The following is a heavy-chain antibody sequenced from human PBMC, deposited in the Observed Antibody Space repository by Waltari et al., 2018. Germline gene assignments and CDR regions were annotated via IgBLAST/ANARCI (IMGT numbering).Heavy chain of an antibody. CDR2: INHSGST. V-gene: IGHV4-34*01. J-gene: IGHJ5*02. CDR3: ARGSPQYYDFWSGYYTHRWCDP. CDR1: GGSFSGYY. D-gene: IGHD3-3*01. Sequence: QVQLQQWGAGLLKPSETLSLTCAVYGGSFSGYYWSWIRQPPGKGLEWIGEINHSGSTNYNPSLKSRVTISVDTSKNQFSLKLSSVTAADTAVYYCARGSPQYYDFWSGYYTHRWCDPWGQGTLVTVSS.